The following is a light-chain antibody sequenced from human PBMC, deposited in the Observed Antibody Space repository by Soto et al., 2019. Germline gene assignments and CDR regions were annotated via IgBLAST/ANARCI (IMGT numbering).Light chain of an antibody. Sequence: ALQMTQSPSSLSASVGDRVTITCRASQDIRTELGWYQQKPGKAPKLLIYAASTLHRGVPSRFSGSGSGTDFTLTISSLQPEDFATYYCLQDYNYPRTFGQGTKVEIK. V-gene: IGKV1-6*01. J-gene: IGKJ1*01. CDR2: AAS. CDR3: LQDYNYPRT. CDR1: QDIRTE.